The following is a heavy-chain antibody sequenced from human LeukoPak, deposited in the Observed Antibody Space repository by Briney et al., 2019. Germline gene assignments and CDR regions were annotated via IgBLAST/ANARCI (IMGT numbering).Heavy chain of an antibody. J-gene: IGHJ4*02. V-gene: IGHV3-23*01. Sequence: GGSLRLSCAASGFTFTDYAMSWVRQAPEKGLEWVSTISHSGGGTYYAESVKGRFTISRDNSKNTLYLQMNSLRAEDTAVYYCARSDSALFGYWGQGTLVTVSS. CDR3: ARSDSALFGY. CDR2: ISHSGGGT. CDR1: GFTFTDYA. D-gene: IGHD3/OR15-3a*01.